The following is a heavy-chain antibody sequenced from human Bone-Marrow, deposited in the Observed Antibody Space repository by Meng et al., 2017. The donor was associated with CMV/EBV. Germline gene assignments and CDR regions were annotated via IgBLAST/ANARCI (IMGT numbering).Heavy chain of an antibody. CDR2: INHSGST. Sequence: SETLSLTCAVSGGSISSSNWWSWVRQPPGKGLEWIGEINHSGSTNYNPSLKSRVTISVDTSKNQFSLKLSSVTAADTAVYYCARVGVVVVPAAIGGVYYYYGMDVWGQGTTVTVSS. CDR1: GGSISSSNW. CDR3: ARVGVVVVPAAIGGVYYYYGMDV. D-gene: IGHD2-2*02. V-gene: IGHV4-4*02. J-gene: IGHJ6*02.